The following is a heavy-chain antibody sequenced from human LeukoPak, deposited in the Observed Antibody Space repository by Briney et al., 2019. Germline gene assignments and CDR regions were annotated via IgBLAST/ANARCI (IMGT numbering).Heavy chain of an antibody. CDR2: ISYDGSNK. D-gene: IGHD1-26*01. J-gene: IGHJ4*02. Sequence: PGGSLRHSCAASGFTFSSYAMHWVRQAPGKGLEWVAVISYDGSNKYYADSVKGRFTISRDNSKNTLYLQMNSLRAEDTAVYYCASDLFAVGAIDYWGQGTLVTVSS. CDR3: ASDLFAVGAIDY. CDR1: GFTFSSYA. V-gene: IGHV3-30*04.